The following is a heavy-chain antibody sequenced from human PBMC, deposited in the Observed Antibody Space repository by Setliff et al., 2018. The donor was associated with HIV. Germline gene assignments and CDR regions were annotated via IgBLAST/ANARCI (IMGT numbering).Heavy chain of an antibody. J-gene: IGHJ4*02. Sequence: ASVKVSCKASGYTFTTYSLHWVRQAPGHSLEWMGWINVGNGDTKYSPELQGRISITRDTSANTAYMELSSLRSDDMAVYFCARGALLAVFDFDHWGQGTLVTVSS. V-gene: IGHV1-3*03. D-gene: IGHD3-10*01. CDR3: ARGALLAVFDFDH. CDR2: INVGNGDT. CDR1: GYTFTTYS.